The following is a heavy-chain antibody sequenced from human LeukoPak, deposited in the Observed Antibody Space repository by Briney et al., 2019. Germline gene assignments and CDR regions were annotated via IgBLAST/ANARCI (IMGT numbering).Heavy chain of an antibody. V-gene: IGHV4-39*07. Sequence: SETLSLTCTVSGGSISSSSYYWGWIRQPPGKGLEWIGSIYYSGSTYYNPSLKSRVTISVDTSKNQFSLKLSSVTAADTAVYYCVRTPRATSHFDYWGQGTLVTVSS. CDR3: VRTPRATSHFDY. D-gene: IGHD1-26*01. CDR2: IYYSGST. CDR1: GGSISSSSYY. J-gene: IGHJ4*02.